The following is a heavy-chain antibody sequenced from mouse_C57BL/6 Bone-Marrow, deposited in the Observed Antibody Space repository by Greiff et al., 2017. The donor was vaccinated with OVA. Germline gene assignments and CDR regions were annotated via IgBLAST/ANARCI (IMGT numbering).Heavy chain of an antibody. CDR1: GFTFSSYA. J-gene: IGHJ3*01. D-gene: IGHD2-3*01. CDR2: ISSGGDYI. Sequence: EVQVVESGEGLVKPGGSLKLSCAASGFTFSSYAMSWVRQTPEKRLEWVAYISSGGDYIYYADTVKGRFTISRDNARNTLYLQMSSLKSEDTAMYYCTRDTPSDGSFAYWGQGTLVTVAA. CDR3: TRDTPSDGSFAY. V-gene: IGHV5-9-1*02.